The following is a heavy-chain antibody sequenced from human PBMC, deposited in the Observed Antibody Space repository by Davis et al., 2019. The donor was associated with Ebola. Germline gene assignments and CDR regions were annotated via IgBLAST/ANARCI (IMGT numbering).Heavy chain of an antibody. V-gene: IGHV3-30*18. CDR3: AKDLNAWYYYYGMDV. Sequence: GESLKISCAASGFSFSTYGMHWVRQAPGKGLEWVAVISYDGSNKYYADSVRGRFTISRDNSKNTLNLQMNSLRAEDTAVYYCAKDLNAWYYYYGMDVWGQGTTVTVSS. CDR1: GFSFSTYG. CDR2: ISYDGSNK. J-gene: IGHJ6*02.